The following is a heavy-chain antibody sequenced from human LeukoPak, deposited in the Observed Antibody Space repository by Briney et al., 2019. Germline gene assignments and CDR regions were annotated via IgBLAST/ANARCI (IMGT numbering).Heavy chain of an antibody. CDR3: AKGRLFREFDY. V-gene: IGHV3-9*01. Sequence: SLRLSCAASGFTFDDYAVHWVRQAPGKGLEWVSGISWNSGSIGYADSVKGRFTISRDNAKNSLYLQMNSLRAEDTALYYCAKGRLFREFDYWGQGTLVTVSS. CDR2: ISWNSGSI. CDR1: GFTFDDYA. D-gene: IGHD1-26*01. J-gene: IGHJ4*02.